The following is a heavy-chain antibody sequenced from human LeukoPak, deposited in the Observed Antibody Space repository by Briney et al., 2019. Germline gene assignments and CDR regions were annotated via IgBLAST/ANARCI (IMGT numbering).Heavy chain of an antibody. J-gene: IGHJ4*02. CDR3: ARDLPGIAAAGTLGY. Sequence: ASVKVSCKASGYTFTGYYIHWVRQAPGQGLEWMGGIIPIFGTANYAQKFQGRVTITADESTSTAYMELSSLRSEDTAVYYCARDLPGIAAAGTLGYWGQGTLVTVSS. D-gene: IGHD6-13*01. V-gene: IGHV1-69*13. CDR2: IIPIFGTA. CDR1: GYTFTGYY.